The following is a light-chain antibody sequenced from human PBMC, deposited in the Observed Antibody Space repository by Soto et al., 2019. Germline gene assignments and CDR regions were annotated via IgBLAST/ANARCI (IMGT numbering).Light chain of an antibody. CDR2: GVS. CDR1: ESLFGF. CDR3: QRYNDWPFA. V-gene: IGKV3-15*01. Sequence: DIVLTQSPATLSVSPGDRVTLSCRASESLFGFLAWYQQKPGQPPRLLMYGVSTRATGVPARFSGGGSATDFTLTISSLQSEDSAFYFCQRYNDWPFASGLGTRLEI. J-gene: IGKJ2*01.